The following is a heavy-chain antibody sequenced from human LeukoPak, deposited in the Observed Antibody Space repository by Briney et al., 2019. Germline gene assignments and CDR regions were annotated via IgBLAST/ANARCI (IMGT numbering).Heavy chain of an antibody. J-gene: IGHJ4*02. CDR2: INHSGST. Sequence: SETLSLTCAVYGGSFSGYYWSWIRQPPGKGLEWIGEINHSGSTNYNPSLKSRVTISVDTSKNQFSLKLSSVTAADTAVYYCARESFYGSGSYYKPFDYWGQGTLVTVSS. D-gene: IGHD3-10*01. CDR3: ARESFYGSGSYYKPFDY. CDR1: GGSFSGYY. V-gene: IGHV4-34*01.